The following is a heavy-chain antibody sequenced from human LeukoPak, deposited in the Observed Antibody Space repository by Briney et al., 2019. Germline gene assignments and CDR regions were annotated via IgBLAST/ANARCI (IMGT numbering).Heavy chain of an antibody. J-gene: IGHJ5*02. CDR3: ARDSFRYCTNGVCYRGWFDP. V-gene: IGHV1-46*01. CDR1: GYTFISYY. CDR2: INPSGGST. Sequence: ASVKVSCKASGYTFISYYMHWVRQAPGQGLEWMGIINPSGGSTSYAQKFQGRVTMTRDTSTSTVYMELSSLRYEDTAVYYCARDSFRYCTNGVCYRGWFDPWGQGTLVTVSS. D-gene: IGHD2-8*01.